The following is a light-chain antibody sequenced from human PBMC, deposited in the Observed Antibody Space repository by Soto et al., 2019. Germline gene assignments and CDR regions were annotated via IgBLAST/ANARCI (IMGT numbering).Light chain of an antibody. CDR3: VLFMGSATNWV. J-gene: IGLJ3*02. CDR1: SSDIGDYNY. CDR2: EVT. V-gene: IGLV2-8*01. Sequence: QSVLTQPPSASGSPGQSVTFSCTGTSSDIGDYNYVSWYQQHPGKAPKLMIYEVTKRPSGVPDRFSGSKSGNTASLTVSGLQADDEYVYYCVLFMGSATNWVFGGGTKLTVL.